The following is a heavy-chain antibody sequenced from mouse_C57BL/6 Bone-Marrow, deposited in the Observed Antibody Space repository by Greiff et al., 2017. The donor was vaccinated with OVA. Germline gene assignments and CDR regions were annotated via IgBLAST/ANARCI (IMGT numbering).Heavy chain of an antibody. V-gene: IGHV5-17*01. CDR3: ARRDYSNYAMDD. D-gene: IGHD2-5*01. J-gene: IGHJ4*01. Sequence: EVKLMESGGGLVKPGGSLKLSCAASGFTFSDYGMHWVRQAPEKGLEWVAYISSGSSTLYYADTVKGRFTISRDNAKNTLFLQMTSLRSEDTAMYYCARRDYSNYAMDDWGQGTSVTVSS. CDR2: ISSGSSTL. CDR1: GFTFSDYG.